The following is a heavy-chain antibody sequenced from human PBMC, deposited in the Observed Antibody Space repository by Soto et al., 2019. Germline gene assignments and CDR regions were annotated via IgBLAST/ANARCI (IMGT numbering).Heavy chain of an antibody. J-gene: IGHJ3*02. Sequence: SETLSLTCTVSGGSISSSSYYWGWIRQPPGKGLEWIGSIYYSGSTYYNPSLKSRVTISVDTSKNQFSLKLSSVTAADTAVYYCASYVGTGGYGAFEIWGQGTVVTVS. V-gene: IGHV4-39*01. D-gene: IGHD3-16*01. CDR2: IYYSGST. CDR1: GGSISSSSYY. CDR3: ASYVGTGGYGAFEI.